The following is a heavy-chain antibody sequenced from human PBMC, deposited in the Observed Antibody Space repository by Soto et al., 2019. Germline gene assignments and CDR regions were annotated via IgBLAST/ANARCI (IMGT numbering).Heavy chain of an antibody. CDR1: GFTFSSSA. Sequence: EVQLSESGGDLVQPGGSLRLSCAASGFTFSSSAMNWVCQAPGKGLEWVSAISGSGASTYYADSVKGRFTISRDNSKNTLFLQINSLRAEDTAVYYCAKGGGVFDYWGQGTLVTVSS. D-gene: IGHD3-16*01. CDR2: ISGSGAST. V-gene: IGHV3-23*01. CDR3: AKGGGVFDY. J-gene: IGHJ4*02.